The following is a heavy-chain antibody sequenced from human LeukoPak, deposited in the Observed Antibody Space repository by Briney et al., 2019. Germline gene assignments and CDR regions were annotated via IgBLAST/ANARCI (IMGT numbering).Heavy chain of an antibody. Sequence: AGGSLRLSCAASGFTFSSYAMHWVRQAPGKGLEWVAVISYDGSNKYYADSVKGRFTISRDNSKNTLYLQMNSLRAEDTAVYYCARATSTVTTLNPMGYWGQGTLVTVSS. V-gene: IGHV3-30-3*01. CDR1: GFTFSSYA. D-gene: IGHD4-17*01. CDR2: ISYDGSNK. CDR3: ARATSTVTTLNPMGY. J-gene: IGHJ4*02.